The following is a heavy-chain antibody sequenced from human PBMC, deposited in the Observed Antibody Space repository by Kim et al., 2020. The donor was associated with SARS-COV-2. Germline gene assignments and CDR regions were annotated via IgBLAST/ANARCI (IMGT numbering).Heavy chain of an antibody. CDR1: GYTFTSYA. CDR3: ARGHYSYEDY. J-gene: IGHJ4*02. V-gene: IGHV7-4-1*02. CDR2: INTNTGNP. D-gene: IGHD5-18*01. Sequence: ASLKVSCKASGYTFTSYAMNWVLQAPGQWLEWMGWINTNTGNPTYAQGFTGRFVFSLDTSVSTAYLQISSLKAEDTAVYYCARGHYSYEDYWGQGTLVTVSS.